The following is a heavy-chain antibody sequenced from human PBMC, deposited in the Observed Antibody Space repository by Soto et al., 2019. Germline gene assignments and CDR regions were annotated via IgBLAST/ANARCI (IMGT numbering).Heavy chain of an antibody. J-gene: IGHJ6*02. CDR2: INPNSGGT. V-gene: IGHV1-2*04. D-gene: IGHD2-2*01. CDR1: GYTFTGYY. Sequence: ASVKVSCKASGYTFTGYYMHWVRQAPGQGLEWMVWINPNSGGTNYAQKFQGWVTMTRDTSISTAYMELSRLRSDDTAVYYCARSMGDCSSTSCFPPYYYYYGMDVWGQGTTVTVSS. CDR3: ARSMGDCSSTSCFPPYYYYYGMDV.